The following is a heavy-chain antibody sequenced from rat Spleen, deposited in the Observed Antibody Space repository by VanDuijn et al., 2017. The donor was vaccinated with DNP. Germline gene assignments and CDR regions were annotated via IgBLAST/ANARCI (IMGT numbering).Heavy chain of an antibody. Sequence: QVQLKESGPGMVQPSQTLSLTCTVSGFSLTDYSVHWVRQPPGKVLEWIAAISSGGSTYYNSALKSRLSISRDTSKSQVFLKMNSLQTEDTAIYYCTRLSAWGQGTSVTVSS. CDR2: ISSGGST. CDR3: TRLSA. CDR1: GFSLTDYS. J-gene: IGHJ4*01. V-gene: IGHV2-19*01.